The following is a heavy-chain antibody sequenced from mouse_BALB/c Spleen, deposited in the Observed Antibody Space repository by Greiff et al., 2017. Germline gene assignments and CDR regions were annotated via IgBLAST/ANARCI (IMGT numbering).Heavy chain of an antibody. CDR1: GYAFSSYW. J-gene: IGHJ2*01. CDR2: IYPGDGDT. D-gene: IGHD2-2*01. CDR3: ARKGGLGDYFDY. Sequence: QVHVKQSGAELVRPGSSVKISCKASGYAFSSYWMNWVKQRPGQGLEWIGQIYPGDGDTNYNGKFKGKATLTADKSSSTAYMQLSSLTSEDSAVYFCARKGGLGDYFDYWGQGTTLTVSS. V-gene: IGHV1-80*01.